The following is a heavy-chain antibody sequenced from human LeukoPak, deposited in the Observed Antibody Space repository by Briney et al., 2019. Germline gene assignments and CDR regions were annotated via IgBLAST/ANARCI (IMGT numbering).Heavy chain of an antibody. V-gene: IGHV1-8*01. CDR2: MNPNSGNT. Sequence: AASVKVSCKASGYTFTSYDINWVRQATGQGLEWMGWMNPNSGNTGYAQKFQGRVTITADESTSTAYMELSSLRSEDTAVYYCARVRFGDSSDWYFDLWGRGTLVTVSS. D-gene: IGHD3-10*01. CDR3: ARVRFGDSSDWYFDL. J-gene: IGHJ2*01. CDR1: GYTFTSYD.